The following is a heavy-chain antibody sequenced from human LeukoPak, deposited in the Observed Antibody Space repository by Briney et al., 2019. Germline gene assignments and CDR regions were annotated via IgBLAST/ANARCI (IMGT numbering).Heavy chain of an antibody. CDR3: AKLTYYDFWSGPHYFDY. V-gene: IGHV3-23*01. Sequence: GGSLRLSCAASGFTFSSYAMSWVRQAPGKGPEWVSAISGSGGSTYYADSVKGRFTISRDNSKNTLYLQMNSLRAEDTAVYYCAKLTYYDFWSGPHYFDYWGQGTLVTVSS. D-gene: IGHD3-3*01. J-gene: IGHJ4*02. CDR1: GFTFSSYA. CDR2: ISGSGGST.